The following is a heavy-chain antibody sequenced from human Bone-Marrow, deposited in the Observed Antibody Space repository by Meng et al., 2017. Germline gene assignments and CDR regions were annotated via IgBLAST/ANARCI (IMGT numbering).Heavy chain of an antibody. CDR1: GFTVSSNY. D-gene: IGHD3-22*01. CDR2: IYSGGST. J-gene: IGHJ6*02. Sequence: GGSLRLSCAASGFTVSSNYMSWVRQAPGKGLEWVSVIYSGGSTYYADSVKGRFTISRHNSKNTLYLQMNSLRAEDTAVYYCARIPYYYDSSGYIYYYGMDVWGQGTTVTVSS. V-gene: IGHV3-53*04. CDR3: ARIPYYYDSSGYIYYYGMDV.